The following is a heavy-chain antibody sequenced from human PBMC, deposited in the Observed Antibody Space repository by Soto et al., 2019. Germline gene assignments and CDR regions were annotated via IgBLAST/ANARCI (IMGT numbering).Heavy chain of an antibody. V-gene: IGHV3-23*01. J-gene: IGHJ4*02. D-gene: IGHD1-26*01. CDR3: AKEGSSRRFDFDY. CDR2: IDESGGNT. CDR1: GCTFSPYA. Sequence: GSRRVPCEPSGCTFSPYAMRVVRLAPGKGMEWVSGIDESGGNTYYADSVKGRFTMSRDNSKNTLYLEMNGLRAEDTAVYYCAKEGSSRRFDFDYWGQGALVTVSS.